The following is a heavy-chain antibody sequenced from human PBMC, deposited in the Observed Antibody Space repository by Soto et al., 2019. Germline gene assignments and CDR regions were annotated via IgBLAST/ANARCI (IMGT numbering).Heavy chain of an antibody. D-gene: IGHD3-3*01. CDR2: TSGYNGNT. J-gene: IGHJ5*02. CDR3: ARITYDYWTAHRNWFDP. Sequence: ASVKVSCKASGYTFTSYGITWVRQAPGQGLEWMGWTSGYNGNTDYERKFQGRVTMTTDTSTSTAYMELRSLRSDDTAVYYCARITYDYWTAHRNWFDPWGQGTLVTVSS. V-gene: IGHV1-18*01. CDR1: GYTFTSYG.